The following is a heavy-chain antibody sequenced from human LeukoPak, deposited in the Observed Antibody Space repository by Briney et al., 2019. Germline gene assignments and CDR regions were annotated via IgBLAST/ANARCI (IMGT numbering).Heavy chain of an antibody. D-gene: IGHD4-23*01. J-gene: IGHJ4*02. CDR2: IYYSGST. Sequence: PSETLFLTCTVSGGSISNSSYYWGWIRQPPGKGMEWIGSIYYSGSTYYNPSLKSRVTISVDTSKNQFSLKLSSVTAADTAVYYCARMGENGGYTTTFDYWGQGTLVTVSS. V-gene: IGHV4-39*01. CDR1: GGSISNSSYY. CDR3: ARMGENGGYTTTFDY.